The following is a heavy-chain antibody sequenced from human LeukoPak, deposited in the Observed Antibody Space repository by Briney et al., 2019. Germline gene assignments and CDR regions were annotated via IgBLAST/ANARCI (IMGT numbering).Heavy chain of an antibody. CDR1: GFTFSSYA. CDR2: ISAGGGST. CDR3: AKMVRGVNNYYAMDV. Sequence: PGGSLRLSCAASGFTFSSYAMSWVRQAPGKVLEWVSTISAGGGSTYYADSVQGRFTVSRDNSKNTLYLQMSSLRAEDTAVYYCAKMVRGVNNYYAMDVWGQGTTVNVSS. J-gene: IGHJ6*02. V-gene: IGHV3-23*01. D-gene: IGHD3-10*01.